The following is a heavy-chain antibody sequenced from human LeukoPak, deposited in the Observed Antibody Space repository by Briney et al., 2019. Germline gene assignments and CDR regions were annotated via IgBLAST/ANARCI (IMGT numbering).Heavy chain of an antibody. CDR3: ATASGRSFWLDP. J-gene: IGHJ5*02. Sequence: ASETLSLTCIVSGGSIGTLYWNWIRQVPGKGLEWIGFIDYHGNTKYNPSLKSRVTMSVDTSVDQVSLRLTSVTAADTAIYFCATASGRSFWLDPWGQGRLVTVSS. CDR1: GGSIGTLY. D-gene: IGHD2-15*01. V-gene: IGHV4-59*11. CDR2: IDYHGNT.